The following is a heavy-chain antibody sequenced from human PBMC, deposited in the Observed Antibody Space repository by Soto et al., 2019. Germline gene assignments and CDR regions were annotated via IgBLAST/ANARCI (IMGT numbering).Heavy chain of an antibody. CDR2: ISGSGAST. V-gene: IGHV3-23*01. D-gene: IGHD4-17*01. CDR1: GFTFSDYA. Sequence: GGSLRLSCAASGFTFSDYAMSWVRQAPGKGLEWVSAISGSGASTYYADSVKGRFTISRDKSSNTLYLQMRSLSVEDTAVYYCAKDARLRSVLFDYWGQGTLVTVSS. J-gene: IGHJ4*02. CDR3: AKDARLRSVLFDY.